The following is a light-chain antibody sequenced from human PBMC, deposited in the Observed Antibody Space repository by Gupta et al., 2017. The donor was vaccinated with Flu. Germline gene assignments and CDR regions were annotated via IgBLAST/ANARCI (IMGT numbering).Light chain of an antibody. CDR3: QQSYTLPFT. CDR2: YSS. CDR1: HNIDDK. V-gene: IGKV6-21*01. Sequence: VTPKETVTLTCRVSHNIDDKLHWYQQIRDQSPRLVIKYSSQGVSGVPSRFSGSGFGTLFTLTIDSLEAEDAATYYCQQSYTLPFTFGRGTKVEIK. J-gene: IGKJ4*01.